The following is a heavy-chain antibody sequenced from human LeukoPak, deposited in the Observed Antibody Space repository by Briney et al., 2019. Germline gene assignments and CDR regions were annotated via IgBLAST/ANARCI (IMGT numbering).Heavy chain of an antibody. D-gene: IGHD3-22*01. CDR2: ISGPGSST. Sequence: PGGSLGLSCAASGFTFSNYAMSWVRQAPGKGLEWVSTISGPGSSTYSADSVKGRFTISRDNSKNTLYLQMHSLRAEDTAIYYCAKPSRDFDSSGYSHFDYWGQGTLVTVSS. J-gene: IGHJ4*02. CDR3: AKPSRDFDSSGYSHFDY. CDR1: GFTFSNYA. V-gene: IGHV3-23*01.